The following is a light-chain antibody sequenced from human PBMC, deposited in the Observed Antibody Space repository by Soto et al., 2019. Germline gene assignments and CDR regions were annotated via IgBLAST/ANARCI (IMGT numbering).Light chain of an antibody. V-gene: IGKV1-5*01. J-gene: IGKJ4*01. CDR1: QSISSW. CDR3: QQYNSYLT. Sequence: DIQMTQSPSTLAASVGDRVPITCRASQSISSWLAWYQQKPGKAPKLLIYDASSLESGVPSRFSGSGSGTEFTLTISSLQPDDFATYYCQQYNSYLTFGGGTKVDIK. CDR2: DAS.